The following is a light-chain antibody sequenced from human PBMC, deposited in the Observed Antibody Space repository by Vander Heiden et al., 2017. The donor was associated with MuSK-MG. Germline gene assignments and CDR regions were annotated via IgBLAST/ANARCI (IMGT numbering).Light chain of an antibody. CDR1: QSVSSSY. Sequence: DMVLTQSPAALYLSPGERAILSCSASQSVSSSYLAWYQQTPGRAPRLLIYGASSRPTRIPDTISGSASSTAFTLTIIRLEPEAFSIYYSWQEGSAPVTVGDATKIDIK. V-gene: IGKV3-20*01. CDR2: GAS. CDR3: WQEGSAPVT. J-gene: IGKJ3*01.